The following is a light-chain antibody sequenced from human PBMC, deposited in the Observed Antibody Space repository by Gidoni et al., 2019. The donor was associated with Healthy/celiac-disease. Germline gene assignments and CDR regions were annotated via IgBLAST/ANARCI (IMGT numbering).Light chain of an antibody. V-gene: IGKV3-20*01. CDR2: GAS. J-gene: IGKJ2*01. Sequence: EIVLTQSPGTLSLCPGERATLSCRASQSVSSSYLAWYQQKPGQAPRLLIYGASSRATGIPDRFSGSGSGTDFTLTISRLEPEDFAGYYCHQYGSSPYTFGQWTKLEIK. CDR3: HQYGSSPYT. CDR1: QSVSSSY.